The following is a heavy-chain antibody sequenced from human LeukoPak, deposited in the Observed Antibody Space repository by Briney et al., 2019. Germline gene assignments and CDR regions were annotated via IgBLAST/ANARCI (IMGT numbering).Heavy chain of an antibody. V-gene: IGHV3-48*02. D-gene: IGHD2-21*01. CDR1: GFTVSSNY. CDR3: ARQSLLDY. CDR2: ISSSSSTM. J-gene: IGHJ4*02. Sequence: GGSLRLSCAASGFTVSSNYMSWVRQAPGKGLEWVSYISSSSSTMYYADSVKGRFTISRDNAKNSLYLQMNSLRDEDTAVYYCARQSLLDYWGQGTLVTVSS.